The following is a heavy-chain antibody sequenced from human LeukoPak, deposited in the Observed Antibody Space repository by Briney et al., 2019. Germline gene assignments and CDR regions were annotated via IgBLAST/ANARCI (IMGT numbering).Heavy chain of an antibody. J-gene: IGHJ3*01. Sequence: GGSLRLSCAASGSTFSNYWMSWVRQAPGEGLERVAIIKQDGGEKFYVDSVKGRFTVSRDDAENSLYLQMNSLRVDDTAVYYCARVLRTYCCAFDVWGQGTMVTVSS. CDR3: ARVLRTYCCAFDV. D-gene: IGHD3-10*01. V-gene: IGHV3-7*01. CDR1: GSTFSNYW. CDR2: IKQDGGEK.